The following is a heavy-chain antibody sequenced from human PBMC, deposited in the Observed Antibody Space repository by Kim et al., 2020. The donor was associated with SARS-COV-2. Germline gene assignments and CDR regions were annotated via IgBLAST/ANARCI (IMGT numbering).Heavy chain of an antibody. CDR2: IGGNGASK. CDR3: ARVTSAWAGVIYGLDV. Sequence: GGSLRLSCVASGFSFDDYAMHWVRLSPGKGLEWVSGIGGNGASKAYAPSVKGRFTISRDHGENSLHLEMNSLRVEDTASYFCARVTSAWAGVIYGLDVLG. CDR1: GFSFDDYA. D-gene: IGHD6-19*01. V-gene: IGHV3-9*01. J-gene: IGHJ6*01.